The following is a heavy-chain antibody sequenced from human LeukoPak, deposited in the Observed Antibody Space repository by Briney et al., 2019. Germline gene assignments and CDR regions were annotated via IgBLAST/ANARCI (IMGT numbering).Heavy chain of an antibody. V-gene: IGHV3-21*05. J-gene: IGHJ5*01. D-gene: IGHD6-6*01. CDR3: TRDPRHFDS. Sequence: GGSLRLSCEASGFTFNTYSMNWARQAPGKGVEWVAYISGSGHDINYSDSVKGRFTISRDNAKNSLYLQMSSLRVEDTAVYYCTRDPRHFDSCGQGTLVTVSS. CDR2: ISGSGHDI. CDR1: GFTFNTYS.